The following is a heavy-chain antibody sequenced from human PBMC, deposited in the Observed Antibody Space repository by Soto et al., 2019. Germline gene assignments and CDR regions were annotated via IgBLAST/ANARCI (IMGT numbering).Heavy chain of an antibody. V-gene: IGHV4-30-4*01. Sequence: SETLSLTCTVSGGSTSSDSYWSWIRQPPGKGLEWIGHIYYSGNNDYNPSLKSRLAISIDTSKNQFSLKLSSVTAADTAVYFCAREGGESSDGLYYVDSWGQGARVTV. CDR3: AREGGESSDGLYYVDS. J-gene: IGHJ4*02. CDR2: IYYSGNN. CDR1: GGSTSSDSY. D-gene: IGHD3-16*01.